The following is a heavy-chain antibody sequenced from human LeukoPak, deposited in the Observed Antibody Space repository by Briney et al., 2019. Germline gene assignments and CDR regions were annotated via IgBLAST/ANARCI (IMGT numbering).Heavy chain of an antibody. CDR1: GYTFTDYY. CDR3: AREAYSSSSPDAFDI. Sequence: ASVKVSCKATGYTFTDYYMHWVRQAPGQGLEWMGWINPNSGGTNYAQKFQGRVTMTRDTSISTAYMELSRLRSDDTAVYYCAREAYSSSSPDAFDIWGQGTMVTVSS. CDR2: INPNSGGT. V-gene: IGHV1-2*02. J-gene: IGHJ3*02. D-gene: IGHD6-6*01.